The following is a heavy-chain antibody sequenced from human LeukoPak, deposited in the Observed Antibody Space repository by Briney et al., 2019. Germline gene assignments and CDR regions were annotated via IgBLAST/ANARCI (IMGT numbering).Heavy chain of an antibody. CDR1: GFTFSSYA. CDR2: ISGSGGST. Sequence: GSLRLSCAASGFTFSSYAMSWVRQAPGKGLEWVSAISGSGGSTYYADSMKGRFTISRDNSKNTLYLQMNSLRAEDTAVYYCAKGSGWYGYGDYWGQGTLVTVSS. V-gene: IGHV3-23*01. D-gene: IGHD6-19*01. J-gene: IGHJ4*02. CDR3: AKGSGWYGYGDY.